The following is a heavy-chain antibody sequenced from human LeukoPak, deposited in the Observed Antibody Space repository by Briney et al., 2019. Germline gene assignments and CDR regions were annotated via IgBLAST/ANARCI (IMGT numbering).Heavy chain of an antibody. CDR1: GFTFNSYS. J-gene: IGHJ4*02. Sequence: PGGSLRLSCAASGFTFNSYSMHWVRQAPGKGLEWVSFISSGSTYIYYADSVKGRFTISRDNARNSLYLQMNTLSAEDTAVYYCARDPAYSSSWHYFDYWGQGTLVTVSS. V-gene: IGHV3-21*01. CDR2: ISSGSTYI. CDR3: ARDPAYSSSWHYFDY. D-gene: IGHD6-13*01.